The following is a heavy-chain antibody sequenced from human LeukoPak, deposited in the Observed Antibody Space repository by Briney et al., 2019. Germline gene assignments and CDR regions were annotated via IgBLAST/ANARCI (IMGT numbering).Heavy chain of an antibody. CDR2: IYYSGST. CDR1: GGSISSGGYY. CDR3: ARGPRKYFDY. Sequence: SETLSLTCTVSGGSISSGGYYWSWIRQHPGKGLEWIGYIYYSGSTYYNPSLKSRVTISVDTSKNQFSPKLSSVTAADTAVYYCARGPRKYFDYWGQGTLVTVSS. V-gene: IGHV4-31*03. J-gene: IGHJ4*02.